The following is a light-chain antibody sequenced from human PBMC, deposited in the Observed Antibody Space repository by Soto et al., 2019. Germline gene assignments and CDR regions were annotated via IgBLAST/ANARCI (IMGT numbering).Light chain of an antibody. CDR1: RSLDSGQ. Sequence: IVVTQSPATLSLSPGESATLSCRASRSLDSGQLAWYQQKVGRAPRLLIHDAFIRATGIPDRFSGSGSGTDFTLTIARLEPEDFAVYYCQQYGGSPRTFGQGTRLEIK. V-gene: IGKV3-20*01. J-gene: IGKJ5*01. CDR3: QQYGGSPRT. CDR2: DAF.